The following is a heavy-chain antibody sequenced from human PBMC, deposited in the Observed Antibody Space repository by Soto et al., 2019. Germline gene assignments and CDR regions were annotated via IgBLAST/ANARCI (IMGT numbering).Heavy chain of an antibody. J-gene: IGHJ6*02. V-gene: IGHV4-39*01. D-gene: IGHD3-22*01. Sequence: SATLSLTCAVSGGSISSRSYYWGWIRQPPGKGLEWIGSIYYSGSTYYSPSLKSRATISVDTSKNQFSLKLSSVTAADTAVYYCARRLYYDSSGFEGGGMDVWGQGTTVT. CDR1: GGSISSRSYY. CDR3: ARRLYYDSSGFEGGGMDV. CDR2: IYYSGST.